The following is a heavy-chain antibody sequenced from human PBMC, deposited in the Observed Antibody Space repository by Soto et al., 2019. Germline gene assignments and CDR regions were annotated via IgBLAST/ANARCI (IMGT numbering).Heavy chain of an antibody. J-gene: IGHJ5*02. V-gene: IGHV4-31*03. CDR3: AREVVAAIDWFDP. CDR2: IYYSGST. CDR1: GGSPSSGGYY. D-gene: IGHD2-15*01. Sequence: TLSLKGTVSGGSPSSGGYYWSWIRQHPGKGLEWIGYIYYSGSTYYNPSLKSRVTISVDTSKNQFSLKLSSVTAADTAAYYCAREVVAAIDWFDPWRQGTLVTVSA.